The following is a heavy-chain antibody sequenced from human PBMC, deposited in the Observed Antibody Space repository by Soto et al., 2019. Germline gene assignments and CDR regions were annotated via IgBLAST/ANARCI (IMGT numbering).Heavy chain of an antibody. CDR3: ARGPSGDKVDY. CDR1: GDSISNGYYT. J-gene: IGHJ4*02. D-gene: IGHD3-10*01. Sequence: QVQLQESGPGLVEPSQTLSLTCTVSGDSISNGYYTWSWIRQPPGKDLEWIGHIYNSVNTYSNPSLKSRVTISAATSKTQFSLKLSSVTAADTAVYYCARGPSGDKVDYWGQGTLVTVSS. V-gene: IGHV4-30-4*01. CDR2: IYNSVNT.